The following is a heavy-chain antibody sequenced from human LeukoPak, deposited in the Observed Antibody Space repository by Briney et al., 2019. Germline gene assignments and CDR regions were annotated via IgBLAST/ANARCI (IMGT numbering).Heavy chain of an antibody. CDR2: VNENGRNT. Sequence: GGSLRLSCAASGFTFGKCGMSWVRQAPGKGLEWVSTVNENGRNTHYADSVKGRFTISRDNSKNTLLLQMNSLRADDTALYYCTKGDGGSYPIDYWGQGTLVIVSS. CDR3: TKGDGGSYPIDY. J-gene: IGHJ4*02. D-gene: IGHD6-19*01. CDR1: GFTFGKCG. V-gene: IGHV3-23*01.